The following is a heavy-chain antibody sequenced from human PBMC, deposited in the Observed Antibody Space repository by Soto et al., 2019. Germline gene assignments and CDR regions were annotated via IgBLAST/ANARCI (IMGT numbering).Heavy chain of an antibody. D-gene: IGHD6-13*01. V-gene: IGHV4-34*01. CDR2: INHSGST. CDR1: GGSFSGYY. Sequence: PSETLSLTCAVYGGSFSGYYWSWIRQPPGKGLEWIGEINHSGSTNYNPSLKSRVTISVDTSKNQFSLKLSSVTAADTAVYYCARGPAGNNWFDPWGQGTLVTVSS. J-gene: IGHJ5*02. CDR3: ARGPAGNNWFDP.